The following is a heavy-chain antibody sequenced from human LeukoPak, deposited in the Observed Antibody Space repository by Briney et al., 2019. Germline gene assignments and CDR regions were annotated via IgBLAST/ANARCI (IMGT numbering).Heavy chain of an antibody. J-gene: IGHJ4*02. Sequence: ASVKVSCXASGYTFTSYYMHWVRQAPGQGLEWMGIINPSGGSTSYAQKFQGRVTMTRDTSTSTVYMELSSRRSEDTAVYYCARNKWNYYDSSGYYFFDYWGQGTLVTVSS. CDR3: ARNKWNYYDSSGYYFFDY. CDR1: GYTFTSYY. CDR2: INPSGGST. V-gene: IGHV1-46*01. D-gene: IGHD3-22*01.